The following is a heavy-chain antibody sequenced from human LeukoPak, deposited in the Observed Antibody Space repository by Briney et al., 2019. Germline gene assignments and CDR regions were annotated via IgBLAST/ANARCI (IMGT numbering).Heavy chain of an antibody. Sequence: AASVKVSCKASGYTFTSYGISWVRQAPGQGLEWMGWISAYNGNTNYAQKLQGRVTMTTDTSTSTAYMELRSLRSDDTAVYYRARDRPVGAWGELDYWGQGALVTVSS. J-gene: IGHJ4*02. CDR2: ISAYNGNT. CDR1: GYTFTSYG. V-gene: IGHV1-18*01. D-gene: IGHD1-26*01. CDR3: ARDRPVGAWGELDY.